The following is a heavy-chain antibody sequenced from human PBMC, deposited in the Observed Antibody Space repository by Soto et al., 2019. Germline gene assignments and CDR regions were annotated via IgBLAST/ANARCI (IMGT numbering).Heavy chain of an antibody. V-gene: IGHV3-21*01. CDR3: AREVRRGWFDP. J-gene: IGHJ5*02. CDR1: GFTFSTYT. Sequence: MQESGGGLVKPGGSLRVSCAVSGFTFSTYTMNWVRQAPGKGLEWVSSIDSYSRSMSYAESVKGRFTISRDSSNNSLFLQMNTLTAEDTAVYYCAREVRRGWFDPWGQGTLVTVSS. CDR2: IDSYSRSM.